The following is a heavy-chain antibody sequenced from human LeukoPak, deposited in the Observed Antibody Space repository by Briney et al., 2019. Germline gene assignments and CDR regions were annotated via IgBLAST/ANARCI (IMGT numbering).Heavy chain of an antibody. J-gene: IGHJ5*02. CDR2: IYYSGST. CDR3: ARVPGVYYDILTGYGSGWFGP. CDR1: GGSISSYY. Sequence: PSETLSLTCTVSGGSISSYYWSWIRQPPGRGPEWIGYIYYSGSTNYNPSLKSRVTISVDTSKNQFSLKLRSVTAADTAVYYCARVPGVYYDILTGYGSGWFGPWGQGTLVTVSS. D-gene: IGHD3-9*01. V-gene: IGHV4-59*08.